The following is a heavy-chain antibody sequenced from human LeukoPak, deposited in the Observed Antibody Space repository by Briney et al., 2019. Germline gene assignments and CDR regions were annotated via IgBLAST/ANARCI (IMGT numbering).Heavy chain of an antibody. Sequence: PSETLSLTCTVSGGSINSRSDYLGWIRQPPGKGLEWIGNVYYSRDTSYNTSLQSRVTISVDRSKSQFYLSLNSVTAADTSVYYCARCPYDRLTVFSKWFFDLWGRGALVTVSS. CDR3: ARCPYDRLTVFSKWFFDL. V-gene: IGHV4-39*01. D-gene: IGHD3-9*01. CDR1: GGSINSRSDY. J-gene: IGHJ2*01. CDR2: VYYSRDT.